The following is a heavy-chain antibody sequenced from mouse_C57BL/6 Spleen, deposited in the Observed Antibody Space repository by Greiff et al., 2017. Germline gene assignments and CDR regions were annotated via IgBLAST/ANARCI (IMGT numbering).Heavy chain of an antibody. V-gene: IGHV1-64*01. CDR3: ARERVYYDYDGYAMDY. CDR2: IHPNSGST. CDR1: GYTFTSYW. D-gene: IGHD2-4*01. Sequence: VQLQQPGAELVKPGASVKLSCKASGYTFTSYWMHWVKQRPGQGLEWIGMIHPNSGSTNYNEKFKSKATLTVDKSSSTAYMQLSSLTSEDSAVYYCARERVYYDYDGYAMDYWGQGTSVTVSS. J-gene: IGHJ4*01.